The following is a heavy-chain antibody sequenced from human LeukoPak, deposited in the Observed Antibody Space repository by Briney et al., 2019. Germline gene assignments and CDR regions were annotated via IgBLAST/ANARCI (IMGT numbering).Heavy chain of an antibody. CDR1: GFTFSSYG. Sequence: GGSLRLSCAASGFTFSSYGMNWVRQAPGKGLEWVSYISSSGSTIYYADSVKGRFTISRDNAKNSLYLQMNSLRAEDTAVYYCARDHSAAAGTGTNYYYYMDVWGKGTTVTISS. V-gene: IGHV3-48*04. D-gene: IGHD6-13*01. CDR3: ARDHSAAAGTGTNYYYYMDV. CDR2: ISSSGSTI. J-gene: IGHJ6*03.